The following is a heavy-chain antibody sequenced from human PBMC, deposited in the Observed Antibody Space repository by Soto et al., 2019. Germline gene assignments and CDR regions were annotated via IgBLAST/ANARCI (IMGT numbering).Heavy chain of an antibody. V-gene: IGHV3-66*01. J-gene: IGHJ4*02. Sequence: EVHLVESGGGLVQPGGSLRLSCAASGFTVSSNYMTWVRQPPGKRLEWVSVLYSGGGTYYADSVKGRFTISRDNSKNTLYLQMNSLRAEDTAVYYCVRDLTPRSDERSSGADHWGQGTLVTVSS. CDR1: GFTVSSNY. CDR2: LYSGGGT. D-gene: IGHD3-16*01. CDR3: VRDLTPRSDERSSGADH.